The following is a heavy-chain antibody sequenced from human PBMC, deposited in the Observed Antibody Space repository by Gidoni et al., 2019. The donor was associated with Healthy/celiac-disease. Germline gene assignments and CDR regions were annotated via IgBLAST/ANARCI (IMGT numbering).Heavy chain of an antibody. CDR1: GCTFRSYE. CDR3: ARASRDGKAYAFDI. CDR2: ISSIDSTI. Sequence: EVQLVESGGGLVQPGGSLRLYCAASGCTFRSYEMNWVRQAPGKGLEWVSYISSIDSTIYYADSGKGRFTISRVNAKNSLYLQMNSLRAEDTAVYYCARASRDGKAYAFDIWGQGTMVTVSS. D-gene: IGHD2-2*01. J-gene: IGHJ3*02. V-gene: IGHV3-48*03.